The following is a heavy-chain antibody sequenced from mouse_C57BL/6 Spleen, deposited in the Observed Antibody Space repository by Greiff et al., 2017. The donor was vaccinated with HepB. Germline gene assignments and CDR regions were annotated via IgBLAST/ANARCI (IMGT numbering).Heavy chain of an antibody. V-gene: IGHV5-4*01. CDR3: ARDYYGSSSSYWYFDV. CDR2: ISDGGSYT. D-gene: IGHD1-1*01. J-gene: IGHJ1*03. CDR1: GFTFISYA. Sequence: EVKVEEAGRCLVKPGGSLKLSGAASGFTFISYAMSWVRQTPEKRLEWVATISDGGSYTYYPDNVKGRFTISRDNAKNNLYLQMSHLKSEDTAMYYCARDYYGSSSSYWYFDVWGTGTTVTVSS.